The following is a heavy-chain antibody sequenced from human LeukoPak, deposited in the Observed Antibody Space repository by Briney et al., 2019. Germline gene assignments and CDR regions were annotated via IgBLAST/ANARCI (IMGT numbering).Heavy chain of an antibody. D-gene: IGHD3-10*01. V-gene: IGHV3-33*01. Sequence: GGSLRLSCAASEITFSSYGMHWVRQAPGKGLEWVAVIWYDGSNKHYADSVKGRFTISRDNSKNTLYLQMNSLRAEDTAVYYCARDRYYYGSGIPWGMDVWGQGTTVTVSS. J-gene: IGHJ6*02. CDR3: ARDRYYYGSGIPWGMDV. CDR1: EITFSSYG. CDR2: IWYDGSNK.